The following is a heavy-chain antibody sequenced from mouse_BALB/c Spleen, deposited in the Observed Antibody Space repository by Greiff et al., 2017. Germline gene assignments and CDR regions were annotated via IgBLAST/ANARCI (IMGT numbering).Heavy chain of an antibody. V-gene: IGHV14-1*02. Sequence: VQLQQSGAELVRPGALVKLSCKASGFNIKDYYMHWVKQRPEQGLEWIGWIDPENGNTIYDPKFQGKASITADTSSNTAYLQLSSLTSEDTAVYYCARLGTTVVAHFDDWGQGTTLTVSS. CDR3: ARLGTTVVAHFDD. D-gene: IGHD1-1*01. J-gene: IGHJ2*01. CDR2: IDPENGNT. CDR1: GFNIKDYY.